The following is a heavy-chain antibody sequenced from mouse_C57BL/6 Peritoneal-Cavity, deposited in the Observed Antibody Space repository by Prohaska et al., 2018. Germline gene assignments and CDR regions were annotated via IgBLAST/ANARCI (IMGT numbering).Heavy chain of an antibody. Sequence: QVQLLPSGAKLANPGSSVKLFCNALSYTFTSSWLHCVKPRPRQGLEWLGYINPSSGYTKYNQKFKDKATLTADKSSSTAYMQLSSLTYEDSEGYYCGRGDYSNDMWFGYWGQGTMLTVSS. V-gene: IGHV1-7*01. CDR3: GRGDYSNDMWFGY. D-gene: IGHD2-12*01. J-gene: IGHJ3*01. CDR1: SYTFTSSW. CDR2: INPSSGYT.